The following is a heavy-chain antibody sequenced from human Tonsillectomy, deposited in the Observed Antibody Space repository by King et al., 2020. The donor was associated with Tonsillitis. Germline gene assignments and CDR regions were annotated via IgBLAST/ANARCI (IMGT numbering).Heavy chain of an antibody. V-gene: IGHV4-38-2*01. Sequence: VQLQESGPGLVKPSETLSLTCAVSGYSISSGYFWGWIRQPPGKGLQWIGSIYHSGSTYYNRSLKSRVTISVDTSKNQFSLKLNSVTAADTAVYYCARVREYYYGWCYYWGQGTLVTVSS. J-gene: IGHJ4*02. CDR3: ARVREYYYGWCYY. CDR1: GYSISSGYF. CDR2: IYHSGST. D-gene: IGHD3-10*01.